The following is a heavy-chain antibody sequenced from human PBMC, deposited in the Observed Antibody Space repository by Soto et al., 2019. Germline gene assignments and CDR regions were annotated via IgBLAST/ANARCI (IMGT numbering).Heavy chain of an antibody. CDR3: AKDDRHYYYYYYMDV. CDR1: GFTFSSYG. V-gene: IGHV3-30*18. J-gene: IGHJ6*03. CDR2: ISYDGSNK. Sequence: GGSLRLSCAASGFTFSSYGMHWVRQAPGKGLEWVAVISYDGSNKYYADSVKGRFTISRDNSKNTLYLQMNSLRAEDTAVYYCAKDDRHYYYYYYMDVSGKGTTVTVSS.